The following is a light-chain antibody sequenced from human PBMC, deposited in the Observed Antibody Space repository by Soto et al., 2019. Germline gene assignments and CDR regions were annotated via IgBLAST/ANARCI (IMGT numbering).Light chain of an antibody. V-gene: IGKV3-15*01. CDR2: SAS. J-gene: IGKJ5*01. CDR3: QQYHDWPPIT. Sequence: EIVLTQSPATLSVSPGERATLSCRASQSVSSNLAWYQQKPGQAPRLLIYSASTRATGIPARFSGSGSGTEFTLTISSLQSEDFAVYHCQQYHDWPPITFGQGTRLEN. CDR1: QSVSSN.